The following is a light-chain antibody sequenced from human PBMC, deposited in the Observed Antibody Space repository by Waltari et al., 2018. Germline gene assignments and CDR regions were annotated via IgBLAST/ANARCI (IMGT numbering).Light chain of an antibody. Sequence: QSALTQPASVSGSPGQSITISCTGTSNDVGGYKYVSWYQQHPAKAPKVLIYDVNNRPSGVSNRFSGSKSGNTASLTISGLQAEDEADYFCSSYTSSTSVIFGGGTKVTVL. J-gene: IGLJ2*01. CDR3: SSYTSSTSVI. V-gene: IGLV2-14*03. CDR2: DVN. CDR1: SNDVGGYKY.